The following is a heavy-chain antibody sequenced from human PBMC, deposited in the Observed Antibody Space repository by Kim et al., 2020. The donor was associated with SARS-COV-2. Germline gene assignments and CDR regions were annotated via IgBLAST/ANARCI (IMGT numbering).Heavy chain of an antibody. Sequence: SQTLSLTCGISGDGVSSHTVTWNWIRQSPSRGLEWLGRTYYRTKWYSDYAVSVKSRITINPDTSKNLFSLHLTSVTPEDTAVYYCARDLSGYYRFDYWGQGTLVTVSS. CDR3: ARDLSGYYRFDY. CDR1: GDGVSSHTVT. V-gene: IGHV6-1*01. D-gene: IGHD3-9*01. J-gene: IGHJ4*02. CDR2: TYYRTKWYS.